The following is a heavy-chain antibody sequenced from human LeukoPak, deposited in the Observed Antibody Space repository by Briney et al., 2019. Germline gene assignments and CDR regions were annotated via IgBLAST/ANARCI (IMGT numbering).Heavy chain of an antibody. CDR3: AKGSSSAYDSSGYAPSFIDAFDI. CDR1: GFTFSDYY. D-gene: IGHD3-22*01. J-gene: IGHJ3*02. Sequence: GGSLRLSCAASGFTFSDYYMSWIRQAPGKGLEWVSAISGSGGSTYYADSVKGRFTISRDNSKNTLYLQMNSLRAEDTAVYYCAKGSSSAYDSSGYAPSFIDAFDIWGQGTMVTVSS. CDR2: ISGSGGST. V-gene: IGHV3-23*01.